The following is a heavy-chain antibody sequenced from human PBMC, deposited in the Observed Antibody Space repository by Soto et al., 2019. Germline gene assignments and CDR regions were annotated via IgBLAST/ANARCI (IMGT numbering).Heavy chain of an antibody. CDR2: IRFDGTNS. J-gene: IGHJ4*02. D-gene: IGHD3-16*02. V-gene: IGHV3-30*02. Sequence: QVQLVESGGGVAQPGRSLRLSCAASGFTFSTYGMQWVRQAPGKGLGWVATIRFDGTNSHYADSVKGRFTISRDNSNNTLSLQMNSLRAEDTAVYYCAKVMTTFGGVLVTTRNPLDYWGQGTVVTVS. CDR3: AKVMTTFGGVLVTTRNPLDY. CDR1: GFTFSTYG.